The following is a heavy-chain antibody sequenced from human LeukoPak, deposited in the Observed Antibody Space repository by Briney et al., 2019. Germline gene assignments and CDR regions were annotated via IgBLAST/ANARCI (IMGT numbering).Heavy chain of an antibody. V-gene: IGHV4-30-4*01. CDR2: SYYSGST. CDR3: ARDQTGDYYDSSGYYSWFDP. D-gene: IGHD3-22*01. CDR1: GGSISSGDYY. J-gene: IGHJ5*02. Sequence: SQTLCLTCTVSGGSISSGDYYWSWIRQPPGKRLEWVGYSYYSGSTYYNPSLKSRVTISVDTSKNQFSLKLSSVTAADTAVYYCARDQTGDYYDSSGYYSWFDPWGQGTLVTVSS.